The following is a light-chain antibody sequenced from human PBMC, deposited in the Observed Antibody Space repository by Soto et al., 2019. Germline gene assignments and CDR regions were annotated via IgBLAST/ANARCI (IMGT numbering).Light chain of an antibody. J-gene: IGKJ1*01. CDR1: QTVSSNY. CDR3: QQYEAVVT. CDR2: GAS. Sequence: EIILTQSPDTLSLSPGERATLSCRASQTVSSNYLAWCQQRPGQAPRLLIYGASTRAAGIPDRFSGSGSGTDFTLTITRLEPEDSAVYYCQQYEAVVTFGQGTKVDIK. V-gene: IGKV3-20*01.